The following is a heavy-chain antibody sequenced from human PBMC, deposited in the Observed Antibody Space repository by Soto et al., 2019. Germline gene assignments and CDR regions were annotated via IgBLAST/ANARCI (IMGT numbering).Heavy chain of an antibody. Sequence: QVQLVESGGGVVQPGGSLRLSCVASGFDFGSYGMQWVRRAPGKGLEWMAVIWYDGSTAYYADSVKGRFTISRDNSKNTLFLHLNSLPAEGTAVYFCGRAGVRGFFVPVFYGLDVWGNGTTVTVSS. D-gene: IGHD3-10*01. V-gene: IGHV3-33*01. CDR3: GRAGVRGFFVPVFYGLDV. J-gene: IGHJ6*04. CDR2: IWYDGSTA. CDR1: GFDFGSYG.